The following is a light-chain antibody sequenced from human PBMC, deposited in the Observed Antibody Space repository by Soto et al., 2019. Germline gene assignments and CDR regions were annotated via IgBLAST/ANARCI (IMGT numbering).Light chain of an antibody. CDR1: QNIGTY. V-gene: IGKV1-39*01. J-gene: IGKJ1*01. CDR3: QQYNNWPRT. Sequence: DIQMTQSPSSLSASVGDRVTVSCRASQNIGTYLNWYQQKSGKAPEVLISDASNLQSGVPSRFSGSGSGTDSTLTISCLQSEDFAVYYCQQYNNWPRTFGQGTKVDIK. CDR2: DAS.